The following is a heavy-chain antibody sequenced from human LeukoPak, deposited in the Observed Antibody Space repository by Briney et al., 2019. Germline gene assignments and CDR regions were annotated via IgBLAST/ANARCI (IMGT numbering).Heavy chain of an antibody. V-gene: IGHV1-2*02. D-gene: IGHD6-19*01. J-gene: IGHJ4*02. CDR1: GYTFTGYY. Sequence: ASVKVSCKASGYTFTGYYIHWVRQAAGQGLEWMGWINPSSGDTKYAQKFQGGVSMTRDASITTAYMELSRLRSDDTAVYYCARDGGSGWSLDYWGQGTLVTVSS. CDR3: ARDGGSGWSLDY. CDR2: INPSSGDT.